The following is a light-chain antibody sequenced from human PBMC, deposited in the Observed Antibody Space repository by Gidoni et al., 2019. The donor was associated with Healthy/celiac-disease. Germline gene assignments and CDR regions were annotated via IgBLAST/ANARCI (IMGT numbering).Light chain of an antibody. CDR3: QQYYSTHCS. CDR1: QSVLYSSNNKND. Sequence: DIVMTPSPDSLAVSLGERATINCKSSQSVLYSSNNKNDLAWYQQKPGQPPKLLIYWASTRESGVPDRFSGSGSGTDFTLTISSLQAEDVAVYYCQQYYSTHCSFGQGTKLEIK. J-gene: IGKJ2*04. V-gene: IGKV4-1*01. CDR2: WAS.